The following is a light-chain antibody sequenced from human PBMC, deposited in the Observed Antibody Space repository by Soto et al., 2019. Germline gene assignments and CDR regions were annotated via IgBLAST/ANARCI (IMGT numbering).Light chain of an antibody. Sequence: DIQMTQSPSSLSASVGDRVTVTCRASQGISNYLAWYQQKPGKVPKLLIYAASTLQSGVPSRFSGSGSGTEFTLTITSLQPKDFATYSCQNYHSVPFTFGPGTTVDIK. CDR3: QNYHSVPFT. CDR2: AAS. V-gene: IGKV1-27*01. J-gene: IGKJ3*01. CDR1: QGISNY.